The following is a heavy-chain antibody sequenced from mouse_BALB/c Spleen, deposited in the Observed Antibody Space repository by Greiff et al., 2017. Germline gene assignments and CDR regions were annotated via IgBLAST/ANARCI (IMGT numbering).Heavy chain of an antibody. J-gene: IGHJ2*01. CDR2: ISYSGST. Sequence: EVKLQESGPGLVKPSQSLSLTCTVTGYSITSDYAWNWIRQFPGNKLEWMGYISYSGSTSYNPSLKSRISITRDTSKNQFFLQLNSVTTEDTATYYCARFVYGNYGGLYYFDYWGQGTTLTVSS. CDR3: ARFVYGNYGGLYYFDY. CDR1: GYSITSDYA. D-gene: IGHD2-1*01. V-gene: IGHV3-2*02.